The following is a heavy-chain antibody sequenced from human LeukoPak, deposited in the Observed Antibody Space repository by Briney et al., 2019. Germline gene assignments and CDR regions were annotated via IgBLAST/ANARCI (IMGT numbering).Heavy chain of an antibody. CDR1: GFTLSSNA. D-gene: IGHD3-22*01. Sequence: GGSLRLSCAVSGFTLSSNAMHWVRQAPGKGLEWVAVISFDGGNQYYADSVRGRFTISRDNSRNTLYLQMNSLRTEDTAVYYCATDHDRSGYYQYYFDYWGQGTLVTVSS. CDR3: ATDHDRSGYYQYYFDY. J-gene: IGHJ4*02. CDR2: ISFDGGNQ. V-gene: IGHV3-30-3*01.